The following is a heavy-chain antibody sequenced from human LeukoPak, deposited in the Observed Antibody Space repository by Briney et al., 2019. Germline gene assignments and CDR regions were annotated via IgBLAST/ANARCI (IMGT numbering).Heavy chain of an antibody. J-gene: IGHJ3*02. Sequence: SETLSLTCAVSGHSITSAYSISGGYYWGCLRQPPGKGLEWSGSIYHDGSTYYNPSLKSRVTISVDTSDNLFSLNLSSVTAADTAVYFCARTSRSGRAGGPFDIWGLGTMVTVSS. V-gene: IGHV4-38-2*01. CDR1: GHSITSAYSISGGYY. CDR3: ARTSRSGRAGGPFDI. CDR2: IYHDGST. D-gene: IGHD1-26*01.